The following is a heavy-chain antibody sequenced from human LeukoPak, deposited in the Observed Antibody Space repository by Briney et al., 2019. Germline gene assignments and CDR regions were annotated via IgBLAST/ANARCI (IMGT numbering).Heavy chain of an antibody. Sequence: ASAKVSCKASGYTFTNYHINWVRQATGQGLEWMGWMNPNNGDSGYAQKFRGRVTITRDTSISTSYMELRSLRSDDTAVYFCARTTSFTASGYDYWGQGTLVTVSS. CDR1: GYTFTNYH. V-gene: IGHV1-8*03. CDR3: ARTTSFTASGYDY. J-gene: IGHJ4*02. D-gene: IGHD6-25*01. CDR2: MNPNNGDS.